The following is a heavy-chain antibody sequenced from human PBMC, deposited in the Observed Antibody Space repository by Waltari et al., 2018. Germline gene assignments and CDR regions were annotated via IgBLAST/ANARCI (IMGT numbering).Heavy chain of an antibody. CDR1: GFTFSTPT. CDR3: ARVSLNYYDSGSDFDF. J-gene: IGHJ4*02. V-gene: IGHV3-21*01. CDR2: ISSTGTYI. Sequence: EVQLVESEGGLVKPGGSLRLSCAASGFTFSTPTMARVRQTLGKGLEWVSSISSTGTYIYYADSVKGRFTISRDNAKNSVYLQMNNLRAEDTAVYFCARVSLNYYDSGSDFDFWGQGTLVTVSS. D-gene: IGHD3-10*01.